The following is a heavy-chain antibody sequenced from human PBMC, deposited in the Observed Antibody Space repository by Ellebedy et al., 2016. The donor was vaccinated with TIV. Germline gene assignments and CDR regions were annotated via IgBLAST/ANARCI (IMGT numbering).Heavy chain of an antibody. V-gene: IGHV4-59*08. Sequence: GSLRLXXTVSGGSISSYYWSWIRQPPGKGLEWIGYIYYSGSTNYNPSLKSRVTISVDTSKNQFSLKLSSVTAADTAVYYCARGVTMDAWGQGTLVTVSS. CDR1: GGSISSYY. D-gene: IGHD3-10*01. J-gene: IGHJ5*02. CDR2: IYYSGST. CDR3: ARGVTMDA.